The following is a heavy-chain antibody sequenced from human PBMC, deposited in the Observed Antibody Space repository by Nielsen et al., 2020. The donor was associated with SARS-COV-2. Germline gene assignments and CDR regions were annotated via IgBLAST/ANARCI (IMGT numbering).Heavy chain of an antibody. J-gene: IGHJ6*03. V-gene: IGHV4-38-2*02. CDR1: GYSISSGYY. CDR3: ARRGPLGGYYYYYYMDV. D-gene: IGHD3-10*01. Sequence: SETLSLTCTVSGYSISSGYYWGWIRQPPGKGLEWIGSIYHSGSTYYNPSLKSRVTISVDTSKNQFSLKLSSVTAADTAVYYCARRGPLGGYYYYYYMDVWGKGTTVTVSS. CDR2: IYHSGST.